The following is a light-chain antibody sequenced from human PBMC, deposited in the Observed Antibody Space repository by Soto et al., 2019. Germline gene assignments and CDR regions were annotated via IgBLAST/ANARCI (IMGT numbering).Light chain of an antibody. Sequence: DIVMTQSPDSLAVSLGERATINCKSSQSVLYSSNNKNYLAWYQQKPGQPPKLLIYWASTRESGVPDRFSGSWSGTDFTLTISSLQAEDVAVYYCQQYYTSSGTFGQGTKVEIK. V-gene: IGKV4-1*01. CDR2: WAS. CDR1: QSVLYSSNNKNY. J-gene: IGKJ1*01. CDR3: QQYYTSSGT.